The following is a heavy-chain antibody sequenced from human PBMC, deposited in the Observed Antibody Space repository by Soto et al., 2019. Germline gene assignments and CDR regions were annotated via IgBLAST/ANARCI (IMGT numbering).Heavy chain of an antibody. J-gene: IGHJ4*02. Sequence: QLQLQESGPGLVKPSETLSLTCTVSGASISSSNYYWGWIRQPPGKGLEWIGTIHYTGSAYYNPSLKGRLTISIDTSKNQFSLKVTSVTAADTALYYCVRHAPYKSGWANRNDYWGQGTLVTVSS. CDR1: GASISSSNYY. V-gene: IGHV4-39*01. CDR2: IHYTGSA. D-gene: IGHD6-19*01. CDR3: VRHAPYKSGWANRNDY.